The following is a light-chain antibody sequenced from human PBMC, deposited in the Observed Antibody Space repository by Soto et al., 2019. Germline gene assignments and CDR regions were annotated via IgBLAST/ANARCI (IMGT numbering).Light chain of an antibody. CDR2: GAS. CDR3: QQTSAFPRT. V-gene: IGKV1-12*01. CDR1: RDISNS. J-gene: IGKJ1*01. Sequence: DIQLTQSPSSLSASVGDRVTITCRASRDISNSLAWYQQTPGKAPKLLLRGASSLHRGVPSRFSGGGAGTEFTPTISSLQPEDFATYYCQQTSAFPRTFGQGTKVDIK.